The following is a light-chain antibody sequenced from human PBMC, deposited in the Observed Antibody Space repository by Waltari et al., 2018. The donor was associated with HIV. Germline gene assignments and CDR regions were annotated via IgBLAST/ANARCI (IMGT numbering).Light chain of an antibody. CDR1: SRDVGGYNY. V-gene: IGLV2-11*01. J-gene: IGLJ3*02. Sequence: QSALTQPRSVSGSPGQSVTISCTGTSRDVGGYNYVSWYQQQPGKAPKLMIYDVSKRPSGVPDRFSGSKSGNTASLTISGLQAEDEADFYCCSYAGDYTFRFGGGTKLTVL. CDR2: DVS. CDR3: CSYAGDYTFR.